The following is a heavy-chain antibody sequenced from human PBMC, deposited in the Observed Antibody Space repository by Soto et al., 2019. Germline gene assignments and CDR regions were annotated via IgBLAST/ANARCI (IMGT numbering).Heavy chain of an antibody. CDR3: ARDLNYDFWSGYQTRNYGMDV. Sequence: GGSLRLSCAASGFTFSSYGMHWVRQAPGKGLEWVAVIWYDGSNKYYADSVKGRFTISRDNSKNTLYLQMNSLRAEDTAVYYCARDLNYDFWSGYQTRNYGMDVWGQGTTVTVSS. CDR1: GFTFSSYG. D-gene: IGHD3-3*01. CDR2: IWYDGSNK. V-gene: IGHV3-33*01. J-gene: IGHJ6*02.